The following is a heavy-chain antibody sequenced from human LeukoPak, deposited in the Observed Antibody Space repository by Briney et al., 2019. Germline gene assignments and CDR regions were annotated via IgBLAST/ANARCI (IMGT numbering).Heavy chain of an antibody. Sequence: GGSLRLSCAASGFTFSSYWMSWVRQAPGKGLEWVANVKQDGSEKYYVDSVKGRFTISRDNAKNSLYLQMNSLRAEDTAVYYCACGSFDYYYYYGMDVWGQGTTVTVSS. V-gene: IGHV3-7*03. CDR3: ACGSFDYYYYYGMDV. CDR2: VKQDGSEK. CDR1: GFTFSSYW. D-gene: IGHD2-21*01. J-gene: IGHJ6*02.